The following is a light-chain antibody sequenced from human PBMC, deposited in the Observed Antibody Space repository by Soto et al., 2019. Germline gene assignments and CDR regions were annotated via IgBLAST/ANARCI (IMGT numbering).Light chain of an antibody. CDR1: SSDVGAYNY. J-gene: IGLJ2*01. CDR2: EVT. V-gene: IGLV2-8*01. CDR3: SSHAGTKVV. Sequence: QSALTQPASVSGSPGQSITISCAGTSSDVGAYNYVSWYQQHPGKAPKLMIYEVTKRPSGVPDRFSGSKSGNTASLTVSGLQVEDEADYYCSSHAGTKVVFGGGTKVTVL.